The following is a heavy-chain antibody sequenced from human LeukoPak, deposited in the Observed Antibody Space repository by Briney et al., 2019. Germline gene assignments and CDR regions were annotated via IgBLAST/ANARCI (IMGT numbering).Heavy chain of an antibody. Sequence: PGGSLRLSCAASGFTFSDNYMSWIRQAPGKGLEWVSYISSSGSIYYADSVKGRFTISRDNAKNSLYLQMNSLRAEDTAVYYCARESRGYDILTGKYHRGYYSYYMDVWGKGTTVTVSS. J-gene: IGHJ6*03. V-gene: IGHV3-11*04. CDR3: ARESRGYDILTGKYHRGYYSYYMDV. CDR1: GFTFSDNY. CDR2: ISSSGSI. D-gene: IGHD3-9*01.